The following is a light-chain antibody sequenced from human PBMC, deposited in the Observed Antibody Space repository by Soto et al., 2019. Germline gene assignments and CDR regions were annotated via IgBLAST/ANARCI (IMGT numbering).Light chain of an antibody. J-gene: IGKJ1*01. CDR3: QQRSNWPWT. Sequence: EIVLTQSPATLSSSPGERATLSCRASQSVSSYLAWYQQKPGKAPRLLIYDASNRATGIPARFSGSGSGTDFTLIISSLEPEDFAVYYCQQRSNWPWTFGQGTKVEIK. CDR2: DAS. CDR1: QSVSSY. V-gene: IGKV3-11*01.